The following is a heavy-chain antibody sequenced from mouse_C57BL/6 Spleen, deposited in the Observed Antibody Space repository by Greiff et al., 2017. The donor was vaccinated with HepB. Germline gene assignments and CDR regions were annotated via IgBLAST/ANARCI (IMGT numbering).Heavy chain of an antibody. CDR3: ARLDYYGSSYYAMDY. CDR2: INPSNGGT. D-gene: IGHD1-1*01. Sequence: QVQLQQPGTELVKPGASVKLSCKASGYTFTSYWMHWVQQRPGQGLEWIGNINPSNGGTNYNEKFKSKATLTVDKSSSTAYMRLSSLTSEDSAVYYCARLDYYGSSYYAMDYWGQGTSVTVSS. J-gene: IGHJ4*01. V-gene: IGHV1-53*01. CDR1: GYTFTSYW.